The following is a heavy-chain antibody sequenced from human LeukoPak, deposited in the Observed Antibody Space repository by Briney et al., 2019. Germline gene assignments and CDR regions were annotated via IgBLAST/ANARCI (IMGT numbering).Heavy chain of an antibody. CDR2: INHSGST. CDR3: ARGIGFSGWSY. V-gene: IGHV4-34*01. J-gene: IGHJ4*02. Sequence: SETLSLTCAVYGGSFSGHYWSWIRQPPGKGLEWIGEINHSGSTNYNPSLKSRVTISVDTSKNQFSLKLSSVTAADTAVYYCARGIGFSGWSYWGQGTLVTVSS. D-gene: IGHD6-19*01. CDR1: GGSFSGHY.